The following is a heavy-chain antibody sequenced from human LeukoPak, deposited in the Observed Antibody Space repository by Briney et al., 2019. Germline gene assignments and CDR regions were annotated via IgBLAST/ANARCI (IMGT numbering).Heavy chain of an antibody. V-gene: IGHV1-2*02. CDR2: INPNSGGT. Sequence: GASVKVSCKASGYTFTGYYMHWVRQAPGQGLEWMGWINPNSGGTNYAQKFQGRVTMTRDTSISTAYMEPSRLRSDDTVVYYCAREMERGYDWFDYWGQGTLVTVSS. CDR1: GYTFTGYY. CDR3: AREMERGYDWFDY. D-gene: IGHD5-12*01. J-gene: IGHJ4*02.